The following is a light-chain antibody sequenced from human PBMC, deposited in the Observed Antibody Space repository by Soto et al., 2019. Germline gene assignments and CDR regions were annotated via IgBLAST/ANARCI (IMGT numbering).Light chain of an antibody. J-gene: IGLJ2*01. Sequence: QSVLTQPASMSGSPGQSITISCTGTSSDVGGYNYVSWYRQHPGKAPKLMIYDVNNRPSGVSNRFSGSKSGNTASLTISGLQAEDEADYYCSSHSSSSTLVVFGGGPSSPS. CDR2: DVN. CDR3: SSHSSSSTLVV. V-gene: IGLV2-14*03. CDR1: SSDVGGYNY.